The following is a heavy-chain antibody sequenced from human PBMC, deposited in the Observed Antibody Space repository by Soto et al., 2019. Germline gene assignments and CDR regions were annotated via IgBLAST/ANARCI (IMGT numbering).Heavy chain of an antibody. CDR1: GGSISSSSYY. J-gene: IGHJ4*02. CDR3: ARPGIVATISYFDY. Sequence: PSETLSLTCTVSGGSISSSSYYWGWIRQPPGKGLEWIGSIYYSGSTYYNKSLKSRVNISVDTSKKQFSLKLSSVTTAETAMYYCARPGIVATISYFDYWGQGTLVTVSS. V-gene: IGHV4-39*01. CDR2: IYYSGST. D-gene: IGHD5-12*01.